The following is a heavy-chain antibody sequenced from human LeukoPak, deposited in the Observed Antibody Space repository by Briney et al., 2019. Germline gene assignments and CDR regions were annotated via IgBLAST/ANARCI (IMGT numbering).Heavy chain of an antibody. V-gene: IGHV4-59*01. CDR1: GGSITSYY. CDR3: AEGRSYFDF. J-gene: IGHJ4*02. CDR2: IYYSGSN. Sequence: PSETLSLTCTVSGGSITSYYWSWIRQPPGEGREWLAYIYYSGSNNYNPSLKSRVTISVDTSKNQFSLRLSSVTAADTAVYYCAEGRSYFDFWGQGTLVTVSS.